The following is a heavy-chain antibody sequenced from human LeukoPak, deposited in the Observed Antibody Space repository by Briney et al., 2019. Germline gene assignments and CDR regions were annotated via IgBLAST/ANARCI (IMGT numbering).Heavy chain of an antibody. CDR1: GFTFSSYS. D-gene: IGHD3-22*01. J-gene: IGHJ4*02. Sequence: PGGSLRLSCAASGFTFSSYSMNWVRQAPGKGLEWVSYISSSSSSTIYYADSVKGRFTISRDNAKNSLYLQMNSLRDEDTAVYYCARDLYDSDCFGYWGQGTLVTVSS. CDR2: ISSSSSSTI. CDR3: ARDLYDSDCFGY. V-gene: IGHV3-48*02.